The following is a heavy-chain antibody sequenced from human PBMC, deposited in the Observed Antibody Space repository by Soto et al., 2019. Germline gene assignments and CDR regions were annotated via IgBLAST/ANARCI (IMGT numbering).Heavy chain of an antibody. Sequence: ASVKVSCKASGYTFTGYYMHWVRQAPGQGLEWMGWINPNSGGTNYAQKFQGWVTMTRDTSISTAYMELSRLRSDDTAVYYCARLDYYDSRRNGMDVWGQGTTVTVSS. CDR1: GYTFTGYY. J-gene: IGHJ6*02. V-gene: IGHV1-2*04. D-gene: IGHD3-22*01. CDR3: ARLDYYDSRRNGMDV. CDR2: INPNSGGT.